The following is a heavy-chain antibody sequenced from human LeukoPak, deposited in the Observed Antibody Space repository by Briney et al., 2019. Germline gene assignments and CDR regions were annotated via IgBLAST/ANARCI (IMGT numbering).Heavy chain of an antibody. CDR3: AKTFSSGWPYYFDY. Sequence: SETLSLTCTVSGASLSSGSYYWSWIRQPPGKGLEWIGYIYYSGGTNYNPSLKSRVTISVDTSKNQFSLKLSSVTAADTAVYYCAKTFSSGWPYYFDYWGQGTLVTVSS. D-gene: IGHD6-19*01. CDR2: IYYSGGT. V-gene: IGHV4-61*01. J-gene: IGHJ4*02. CDR1: GASLSSGSYY.